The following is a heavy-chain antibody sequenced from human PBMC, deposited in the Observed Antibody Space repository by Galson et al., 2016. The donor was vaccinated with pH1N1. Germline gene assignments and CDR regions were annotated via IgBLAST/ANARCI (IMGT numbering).Heavy chain of an antibody. V-gene: IGHV3-7*01. Sequence: SLRLSCAASGFTFSNYWMYWVRQVPGKGLEWVANIKEDGSETYYVDSVRGRFTISRDNAKNSLYLQMNSLRDEDTALYYCATDLGDKSGWPIFDHWGRGTRVTVSS. CDR2: IKEDGSET. CDR1: GFTFSNYW. D-gene: IGHD6-19*01. CDR3: ATDLGDKSGWPIFDH. J-gene: IGHJ5*02.